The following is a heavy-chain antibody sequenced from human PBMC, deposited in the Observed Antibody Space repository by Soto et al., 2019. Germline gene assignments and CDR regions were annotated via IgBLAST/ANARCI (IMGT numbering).Heavy chain of an antibody. D-gene: IGHD2-8*01. J-gene: IGHJ6*02. CDR2: ISPYNGNT. CDR1: GYTFTSYG. V-gene: IGHV1-18*04. CDR3: ARDRPYCTKGVCPTDPYYYYGMDV. Sequence: QVQLVQSGAEVKKPGASVKVSCKASGYTFTSYGISWVRQAPGQGLEWMGWISPYNGNTNYAQKLQGRVTMTTDTATRTAYMELRSLRSDDTAVYYCARDRPYCTKGVCPTDPYYYYGMDVCGQGTTVTVSS.